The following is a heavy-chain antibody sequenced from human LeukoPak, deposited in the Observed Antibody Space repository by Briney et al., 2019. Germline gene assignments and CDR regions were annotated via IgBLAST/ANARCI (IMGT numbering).Heavy chain of an antibody. CDR1: GFTFSNYA. V-gene: IGHV3-23*01. CDR3: AKGNNDFWSGYPRLSYFDY. D-gene: IGHD3-3*01. J-gene: IGHJ4*02. Sequence: GGSLRLSCAASGFTFSNYAMNWVRQTPGEGLEWVSAIGAGGDSTYFADSVKGRFTISRDNSRNTLYLQMNSLKVEDTAVYYCAKGNNDFWSGYPRLSYFDYWGQGTLVTVSS. CDR2: IGAGGDST.